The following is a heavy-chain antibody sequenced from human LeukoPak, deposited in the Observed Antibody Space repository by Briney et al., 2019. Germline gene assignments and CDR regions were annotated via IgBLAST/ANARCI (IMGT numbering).Heavy chain of an antibody. V-gene: IGHV3-7*01. CDR1: GLSFSRDY. D-gene: IGHD3-9*01. Sequence: PGGTLSLSCSASGLSFSRDYMSWVRQAPGKGLECVAKIDPDGSQQYYVCSVRGRFTISRDNSKNSLYPHLNFLRAEDTAVYYCLTETWWRFDHWGQGSLVTVSS. CDR3: LTETWWRFDH. J-gene: IGHJ4*02. CDR2: IDPDGSQQ.